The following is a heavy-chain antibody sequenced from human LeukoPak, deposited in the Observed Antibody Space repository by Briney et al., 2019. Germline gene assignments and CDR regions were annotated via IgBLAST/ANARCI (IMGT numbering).Heavy chain of an antibody. J-gene: IGHJ4*02. Sequence: SETLSLTCTVSGGSISTYYWGWIRQPPGKGLEWIASIYYSGSTYYNPSLKSRVTISVDTSENQFSLKLSSVTAADTAVYYCARHEFGYYDSSYYFDSWGQGTLVTVSS. CDR1: GGSISTYY. D-gene: IGHD3-22*01. V-gene: IGHV4-39*01. CDR2: IYYSGST. CDR3: ARHEFGYYDSSYYFDS.